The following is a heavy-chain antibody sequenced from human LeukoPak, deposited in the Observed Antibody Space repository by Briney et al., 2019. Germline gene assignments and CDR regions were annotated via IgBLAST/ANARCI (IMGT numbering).Heavy chain of an antibody. Sequence: QTGGSLRLSCAGSGFTFDDYAMHWVRQTPAKGLDWVSGISWNSGNIAYAAFVGGRFTISRDTAKSSLSLQMNSLSDEDTAVYYCAKDAYGGATFFYYMDVWGKGTTVTVSS. J-gene: IGHJ6*03. CDR2: ISWNSGNI. CDR3: AKDAYGGATFFYYMDV. CDR1: GFTFDDYA. V-gene: IGHV3-9*01. D-gene: IGHD2/OR15-2a*01.